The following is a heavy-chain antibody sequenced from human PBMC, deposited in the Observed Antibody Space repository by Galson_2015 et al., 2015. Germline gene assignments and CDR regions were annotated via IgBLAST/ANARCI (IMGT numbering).Heavy chain of an antibody. Sequence: SLRLSCAASGFSFSGAAMHWVRQASGKGLEWVGRVRNKANNYATGHAASVKGRVIISRDDSKNTAYLQMDSLKIEDTAVYFCTRQMPNYYYFGMDVWGHGTTVIVSS. CDR2: VRNKANNYAT. CDR3: TRQMPNYYYFGMDV. J-gene: IGHJ6*02. D-gene: IGHD2-2*01. V-gene: IGHV3-73*01. CDR1: GFSFSGAA.